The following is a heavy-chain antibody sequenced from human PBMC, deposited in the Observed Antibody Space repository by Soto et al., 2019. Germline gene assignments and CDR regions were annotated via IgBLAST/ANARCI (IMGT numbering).Heavy chain of an antibody. V-gene: IGHV4-34*01. CDR1: GGSFSGYY. CDR2: INHTGRT. Sequence: QVQLQQWGAGLLKTSETLSLTCAVYGGSFSGYYWSWIRQPPRKGLAWIGEINHTGRTNYNPALKRRGTISVDTARNHFSLKLSSVTAADTAVYYCARRRKPDYWGQGTLVTVSS. J-gene: IGHJ4*02. CDR3: ARRRKPDY.